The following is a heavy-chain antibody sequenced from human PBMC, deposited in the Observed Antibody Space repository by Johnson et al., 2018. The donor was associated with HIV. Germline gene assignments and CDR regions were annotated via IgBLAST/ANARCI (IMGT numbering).Heavy chain of an antibody. J-gene: IGHJ3*02. D-gene: IGHD5-18*01. CDR3: ARAYTYGAFDI. Sequence: SVKGRFIISRDNSKSTLYLQMNSLRAEDTAVYYCARAYTYGAFDIWGQGTTVTISS. V-gene: IGHV3-30*07.